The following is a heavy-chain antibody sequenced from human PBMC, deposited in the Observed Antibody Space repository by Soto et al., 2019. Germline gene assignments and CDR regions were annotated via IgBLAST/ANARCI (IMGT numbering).Heavy chain of an antibody. CDR1: GYTFTSYA. Sequence: QVQLVQSGAEVKKPGASVKVSCKASGYTFTSYAMHWVRQAPGQRLEWMGWINAGNGNTKYSQKSPATVTGTRDTAAGAADSELSSLRSEDTAVYYCATTVGYSYGMDGWGQGATVTVSS. CDR2: INAGNGNT. D-gene: IGHD4-17*01. V-gene: IGHV1-3*01. J-gene: IGHJ6*02. CDR3: ATTVGYSYGMDG.